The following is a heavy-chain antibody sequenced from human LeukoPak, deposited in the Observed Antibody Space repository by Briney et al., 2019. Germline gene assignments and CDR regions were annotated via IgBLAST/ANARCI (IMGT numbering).Heavy chain of an antibody. CDR2: INPDSGDT. D-gene: IGHD2-8*01. J-gene: IGHJ3*02. Sequence: ASVKVSCKASGYTFANYGINWVRQAPGQGLEWMGSINPDSGDTNYAQNLQGRVTMTRDTSINTAYLDLSRLRSDDTAVYYCAIMGDTFDIWGQGTKVTVSS. CDR1: GYTFANYG. V-gene: IGHV1-2*02. CDR3: AIMGDTFDI.